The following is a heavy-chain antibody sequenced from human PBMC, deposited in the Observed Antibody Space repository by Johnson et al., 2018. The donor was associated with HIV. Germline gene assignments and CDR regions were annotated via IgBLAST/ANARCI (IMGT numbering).Heavy chain of an antibody. D-gene: IGHD3-22*01. CDR3: ARDGDSSSGYQPDAFDI. Sequence: QVHLVESGGVVVQPGGSLRLSCAASGFSFDDYAMHWVRQAPGKGLEWVAVIWYDGSNKYYADSVKGRLTISRDNSKNTLYLQMNSLRAEDTAVYYCARDGDSSSGYQPDAFDIWGQGTMVTVSS. J-gene: IGHJ3*02. V-gene: IGHV3-30-3*01. CDR1: GFSFDDYA. CDR2: IWYDGSNK.